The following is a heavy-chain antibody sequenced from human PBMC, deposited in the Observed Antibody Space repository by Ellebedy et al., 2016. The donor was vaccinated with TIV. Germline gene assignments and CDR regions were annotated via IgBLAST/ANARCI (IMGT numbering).Heavy chain of an antibody. D-gene: IGHD6-6*01. Sequence: ASVKVSCKVSGYTLTELSMHWVRQAPGQGLDWMGWIYPYSGGTNYAPKFQGRVTMTRDMSISTAYMELSRLRSDDTAVYYSARDRYSSSSSRANWFDPWGQGTLVTVSS. V-gene: IGHV1-2*02. CDR3: ARDRYSSSSSRANWFDP. CDR1: GYTLTELS. CDR2: IYPYSGGT. J-gene: IGHJ5*02.